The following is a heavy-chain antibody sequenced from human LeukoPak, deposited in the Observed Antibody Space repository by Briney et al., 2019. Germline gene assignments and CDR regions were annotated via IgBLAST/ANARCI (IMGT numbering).Heavy chain of an antibody. CDR3: VKDRVSGVVVVAATLHY. CDR1: GFTFSSYA. Sequence: PGGSLRLSCSASGFTFSSYAMHWVRQAPGKGLGYVSAISSNGGSTYYADSVKGRFTISRDNSKNTLYLQMSSLRAEDTAVYYCVKDRVSGVVVVAATLHYWGQGTLVTVSS. J-gene: IGHJ4*02. D-gene: IGHD2-15*01. CDR2: ISSNGGST. V-gene: IGHV3-64D*06.